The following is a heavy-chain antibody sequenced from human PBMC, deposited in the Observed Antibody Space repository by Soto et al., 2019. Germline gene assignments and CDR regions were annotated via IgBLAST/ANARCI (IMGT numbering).Heavy chain of an antibody. CDR3: ARGPWPRGDSSGLYYYFDY. CDR2: IGTAGDT. D-gene: IGHD3-22*01. CDR1: GFTFSTHD. V-gene: IGHV3-13*04. J-gene: IGHJ4*02. Sequence: EVQLVESGGGLVQPGGSLRLSCAASGFTFSTHDMHWVRQATGKGLEWVSAIGTAGDTYYPDSAKGRLAISRENAKNSLYLQVQSLRVGDKAVYYCARGPWPRGDSSGLYYYFDYWGQGTLVTVSS.